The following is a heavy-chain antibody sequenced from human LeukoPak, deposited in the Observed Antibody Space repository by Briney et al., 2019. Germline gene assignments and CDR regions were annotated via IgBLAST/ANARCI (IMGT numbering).Heavy chain of an antibody. Sequence: PGGSLRLSCAASGFTYTDYYMSWIRQAPGKGLEWVSYITNSGTTIYYADSVKGRFTISRDNAKNSLYLQMNSLRAEDTAVYYCARDGHYDILTGYFQDWGQGTLVTVSS. D-gene: IGHD3-9*01. CDR2: ITNSGTTI. CDR3: ARDGHYDILTGYFQD. CDR1: GFTYTDYY. V-gene: IGHV3-11*01. J-gene: IGHJ1*01.